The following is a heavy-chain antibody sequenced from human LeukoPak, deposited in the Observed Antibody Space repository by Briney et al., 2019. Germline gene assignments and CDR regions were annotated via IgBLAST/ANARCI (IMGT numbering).Heavy chain of an antibody. CDR3: ARDEYSSGLDY. D-gene: IGHD6-19*01. CDR1: GFTFSSYG. CDR2: IWYDGSNK. Sequence: PGRSPRLSCAASGFTFSSYGMHWVRQAPGKGLEWVAVIWYDGSNKYYADSVKGRFTISRDNSKNTLYLQMNSLRAEDTAVYYCARDEYSSGLDYWGQGTLVTVSS. V-gene: IGHV3-33*01. J-gene: IGHJ4*02.